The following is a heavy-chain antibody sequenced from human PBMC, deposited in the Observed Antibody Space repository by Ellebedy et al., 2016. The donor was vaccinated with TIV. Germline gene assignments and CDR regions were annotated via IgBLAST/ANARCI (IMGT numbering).Heavy chain of an antibody. CDR1: GFTFSSYS. CDR2: ISSSSSTI. J-gene: IGHJ3*02. D-gene: IGHD3-22*01. CDR3: ARHMIVVSNAFDI. V-gene: IGHV3-48*01. Sequence: GESLKISXAASGFTFSSYSMNWVRQAPGKGLEWVSYISSSSSTIYYADSVKGRFTISRDNAKNSLYLQMNSLRAEDTAVYYCARHMIVVSNAFDIWGQGTMVTVSS.